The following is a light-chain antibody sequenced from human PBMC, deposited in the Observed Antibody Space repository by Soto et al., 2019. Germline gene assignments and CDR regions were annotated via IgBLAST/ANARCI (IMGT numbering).Light chain of an antibody. CDR1: SSNVGINS. J-gene: IGLJ1*01. CDR3: AAWDDSLNPSYV. CDR2: NNN. V-gene: IGLV1-44*01. Sequence: QSVLIQPPSASGTPGQRVTISCSGSSSNVGINSVNWYQQVPGTTPRLLMYNNNQRPSGVPDRFSGSKSGTSASLAISGLQSEDEADYYCAAWDDSLNPSYVFGTGTKVTVL.